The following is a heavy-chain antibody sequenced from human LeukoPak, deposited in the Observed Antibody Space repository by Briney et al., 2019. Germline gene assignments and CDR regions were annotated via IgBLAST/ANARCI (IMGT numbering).Heavy chain of an antibody. CDR3: AKDHYDILTGYFDY. Sequence: GGTLRLSCAASGFTFSSYGMSWVRQAPGKGLGWVSAISGSGGSTYYADSVKGRFTISRDNSKNALYLQMNSLRAEDTAVYYCAKDHYDILTGYFDYWGQGTLVTVSS. CDR1: GFTFSSYG. D-gene: IGHD3-9*01. CDR2: ISGSGGST. V-gene: IGHV3-23*01. J-gene: IGHJ4*02.